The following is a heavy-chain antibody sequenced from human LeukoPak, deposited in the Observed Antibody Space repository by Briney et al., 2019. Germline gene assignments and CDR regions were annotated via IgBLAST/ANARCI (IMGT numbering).Heavy chain of an antibody. J-gene: IGHJ4*02. V-gene: IGHV4-4*07. CDR3: ARDYDSSGIDY. CDR1: GGSIISYY. CDR2: IYTSGST. D-gene: IGHD3-22*01. Sequence: SETLSLTCTLSGGSIISYYWSWIRQPAGKGLEWIGRIYTSGSTNYNPSLKGRVTMSVDTSMNQSSLKLSSVTAADTAVYYCARDYDSSGIDYWGQGTLVTVSS.